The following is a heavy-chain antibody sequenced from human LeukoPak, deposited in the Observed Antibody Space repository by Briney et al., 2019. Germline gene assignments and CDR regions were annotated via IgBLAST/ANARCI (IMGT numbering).Heavy chain of an antibody. CDR1: GGSISSSSYY. D-gene: IGHD6-19*01. CDR3: ASVRGYSSGWYASGFDP. V-gene: IGHV4-39*07. Sequence: PSETLSLTCTVSGGSISSSSYYWGWIRQPPGKGLEWIGSIYYSGSTYYNPSPKSRVTISLDTSKNQFSLKLNSVTAADTAVYYCASVRGYSSGWYASGFDPWGQGTLVTVSS. J-gene: IGHJ5*02. CDR2: IYYSGST.